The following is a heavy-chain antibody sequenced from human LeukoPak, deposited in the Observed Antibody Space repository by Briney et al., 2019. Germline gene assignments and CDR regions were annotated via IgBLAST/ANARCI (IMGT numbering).Heavy chain of an antibody. Sequence: SVKVSCKASGGTFSSYAISWVRQAPGQGLEWMGRIIPILGIANYAQKFQGRVTITADKSTSTAYMELSSLRSEDTAVYYCALPWSGYYDAFDIWGQGTMVTVSS. V-gene: IGHV1-69*04. J-gene: IGHJ3*02. CDR3: ALPWSGYYDAFDI. CDR2: IIPILGIA. CDR1: GGTFSSYA. D-gene: IGHD3-3*01.